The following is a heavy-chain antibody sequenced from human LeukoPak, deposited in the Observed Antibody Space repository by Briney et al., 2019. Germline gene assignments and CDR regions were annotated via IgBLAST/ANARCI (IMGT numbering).Heavy chain of an antibody. CDR3: ARGGDGYNAVYYYGMDV. Sequence: PGGSLRLSCAASGFTFSSYAMYWVRQAPGKGLEWVAVISHDGNKKDYTDSVKGRFTISRDNSKNMLYLQMNSLRPEDTAVYYCARGGDGYNAVYYYGMDVWGQGTTVTVSS. D-gene: IGHD5-24*01. V-gene: IGHV3-30-3*01. CDR2: ISHDGNKK. J-gene: IGHJ6*02. CDR1: GFTFSSYA.